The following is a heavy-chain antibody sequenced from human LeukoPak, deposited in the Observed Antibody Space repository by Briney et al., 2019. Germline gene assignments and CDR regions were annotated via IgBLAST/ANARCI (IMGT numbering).Heavy chain of an antibody. CDR2: INHSGST. J-gene: IGHJ4*02. CDR1: GGSFSGYY. D-gene: IGHD3-22*01. CDR3: ARGRLNYYDSSGYRYFDY. Sequence: PSETLSLTCAVYGGSFSGYYWSWIRQPPGKGLEWIGEINHSGSTNYNPSLKSRVTISVDTSKNQFSLKLSSVTAADTAVYYCARGRLNYYDSSGYRYFDYWAQGTLVTVSS. V-gene: IGHV4-34*01.